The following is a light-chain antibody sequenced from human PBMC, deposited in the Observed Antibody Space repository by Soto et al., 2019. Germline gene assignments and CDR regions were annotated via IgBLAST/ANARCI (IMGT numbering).Light chain of an antibody. CDR2: LTSDGSH. Sequence: QPVLTQSPSASASLGASVKLTCTLSSGHSSYAIAWHQLLPEKGPRFLMKLTSDGSHSKGDGIPDRFAGSSSGAERYLTISCLQSEDEADYYCQTWGTGIHGVFGGGTKLPVL. V-gene: IGLV4-69*01. CDR1: SGHSSYA. J-gene: IGLJ3*02. CDR3: QTWGTGIHGV.